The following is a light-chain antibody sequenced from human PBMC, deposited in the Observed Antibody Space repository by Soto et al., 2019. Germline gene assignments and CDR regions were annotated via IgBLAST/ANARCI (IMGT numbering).Light chain of an antibody. CDR3: QQSYKSPQT. V-gene: IGKV1-39*01. J-gene: IGKJ1*01. Sequence: DIQMTQSPSSLSASVGDRVTITCRASQSISNYLNWYQQKPGKAPKLLIYAASALQSGVPARFSGSRSGTDFTLTISSLQPEDFATYYCQQSYKSPQTCGQGTKVEIK. CDR1: QSISNY. CDR2: AAS.